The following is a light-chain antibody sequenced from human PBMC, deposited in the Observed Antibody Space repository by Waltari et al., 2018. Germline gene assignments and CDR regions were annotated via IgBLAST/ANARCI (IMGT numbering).Light chain of an antibody. J-gene: IGKJ1*01. CDR2: KAS. CDR1: QSISIW. Sequence: DIQMTQSPSSLSASVGDRVTITCRASQSISIWLAWYQQKPRKAPKLLIYKASSLEGGVPSRFSGSGSGTEFTLTISSLQPDDFATYYCLQYNSFSWTFGQGTKVEIK. V-gene: IGKV1-5*03. CDR3: LQYNSFSWT.